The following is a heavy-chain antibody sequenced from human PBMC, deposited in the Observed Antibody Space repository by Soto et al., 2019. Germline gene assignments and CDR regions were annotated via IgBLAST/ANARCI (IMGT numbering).Heavy chain of an antibody. CDR2: IYYSGST. CDR1: GGSISSSSYY. CDR3: VCFFPGGYGYVFYYSGRTV. V-gene: IGHV4-39*01. J-gene: IGHJ6*04. D-gene: IGHD5-18*01. Sequence: PSETLSLTCTVSGGSISSSSYYWGWIRQPPGKGLEWIGSIYYSGSTYYNPSLKSRVTISVDTSKNQFSLKLSSVTAADTAVYYWVCFFPGGYGYVFYYSGRTVGGKGPRVT.